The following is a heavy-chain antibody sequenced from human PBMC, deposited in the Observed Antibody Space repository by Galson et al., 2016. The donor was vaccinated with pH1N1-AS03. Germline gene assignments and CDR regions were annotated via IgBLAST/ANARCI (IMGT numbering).Heavy chain of an antibody. CDR1: GFTFTSYS. CDR3: ARDAPERPVGASFDY. Sequence: SLRLSCASSGFTFTSYSMNWVRQAPGKGLEWISYIRSSGNTIYYADSVKGRFTISRDNAKNSMYLQMNSLRAEDTAVYYCARDAPERPVGASFDYWGQGTLVIVSS. CDR2: IRSSGNTI. J-gene: IGHJ4*02. V-gene: IGHV3-48*01. D-gene: IGHD1-1*01.